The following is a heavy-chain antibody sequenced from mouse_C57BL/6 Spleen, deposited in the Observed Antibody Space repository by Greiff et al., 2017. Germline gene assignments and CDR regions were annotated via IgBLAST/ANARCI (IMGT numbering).Heavy chain of an antibody. CDR2: IHPNSGST. V-gene: IGHV1-64*01. D-gene: IGHD2-4*01. CDR1: GYTFTSYW. J-gene: IGHJ3*01. Sequence: QVQLQQPGAELVKPGASVKLSCKASGYTFTSYWMHWVKQRPGQGLEWIGMIHPNSGSTNYNEKFKSKATLTVDKSSSTAYMQLSSLTSEDSAVYYCARFDYDPWCAYWGQGTLVTVSA. CDR3: ARFDYDPWCAY.